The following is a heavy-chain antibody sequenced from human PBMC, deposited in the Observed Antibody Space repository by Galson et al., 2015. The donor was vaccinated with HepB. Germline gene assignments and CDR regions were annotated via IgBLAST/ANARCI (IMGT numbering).Heavy chain of an antibody. V-gene: IGHV3-30*18. CDR3: AKMAGGNSNFDY. CDR2: ISYDGSNK. Sequence: SLRLSCAASGFTFSSYGMHWVRQAPGKGLEWVAVISYDGSNKYYADSVKGRFTISRDNSKNTLYLQMNSLRAEDTAVYYCAKMAGGNSNFDYWGQGTLVTVSS. D-gene: IGHD4-23*01. J-gene: IGHJ4*02. CDR1: GFTFSSYG.